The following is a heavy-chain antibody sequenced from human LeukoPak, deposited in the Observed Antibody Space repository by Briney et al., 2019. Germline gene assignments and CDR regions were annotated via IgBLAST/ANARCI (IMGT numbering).Heavy chain of an antibody. CDR1: GGAISSSSYY. Sequence: SETLSLTCTVSGGAISSSSYYWGWIRQPPGKGLEWIGMIYYRRSTYYNPTLKSRLTISLDTSKNQSSLKLSSVPAADTAVYFCASESFTALFDYWGQGTLVTVSS. D-gene: IGHD3-16*01. CDR2: IYYRRST. J-gene: IGHJ4*02. V-gene: IGHV4-39*07. CDR3: ASESFTALFDY.